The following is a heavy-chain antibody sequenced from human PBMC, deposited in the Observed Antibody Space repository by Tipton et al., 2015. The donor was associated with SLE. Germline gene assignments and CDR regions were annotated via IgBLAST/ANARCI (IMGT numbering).Heavy chain of an antibody. D-gene: IGHD3-22*01. CDR2: IYSTGGS. J-gene: IGHJ4*02. CDR1: GDSVRGQS. CDR3: ARGVYDSSGNYYVDY. Sequence: TLSLTCTVSGDSVRGQSWSWFRQPAGKGLEWIGRIYSTGGSNYNPSLKSRVTMSVDMSKNQFSLKLTSVTAADTAVYYCARGVYDSSGNYYVDYWGQGALVTVSS. V-gene: IGHV4-4*07.